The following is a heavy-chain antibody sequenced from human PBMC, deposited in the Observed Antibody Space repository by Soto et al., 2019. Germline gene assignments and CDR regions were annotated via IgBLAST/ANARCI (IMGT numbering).Heavy chain of an antibody. Sequence: SETLSLTCTVSGDSISSGGYYWSWIRQHPGKGLEWIGYIYYIGSIYYNPSLKSRVIISVDTSKNQFSLKLSSVTAADTAVYYCARAPLSQSSGCLPYFDYWGQGTLVTVSS. V-gene: IGHV4-31*03. D-gene: IGHD3-22*01. CDR1: GDSISSGGYY. CDR3: ARAPLSQSSGCLPYFDY. J-gene: IGHJ4*02. CDR2: IYYIGSI.